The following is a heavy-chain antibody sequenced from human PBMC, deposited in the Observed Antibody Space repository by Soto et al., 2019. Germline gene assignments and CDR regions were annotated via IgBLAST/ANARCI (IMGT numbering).Heavy chain of an antibody. J-gene: IGHJ6*02. CDR3: AKARGDVLLWFGEFQFGMDV. V-gene: IGHV3-23*01. CDR1: GFTFSSYA. CDR2: ISGSGGST. D-gene: IGHD3-10*01. Sequence: EVQLLESGGGLVQPGGSLRLSCAASGFTFSSYAMSWVRQAPGKGLEWVSAISGSGGSTYYADSVKGRFTISRDNSKNTLYLQMNSLRAEDTAVYYCAKARGDVLLWFGEFQFGMDVWGQGTTVTVSS.